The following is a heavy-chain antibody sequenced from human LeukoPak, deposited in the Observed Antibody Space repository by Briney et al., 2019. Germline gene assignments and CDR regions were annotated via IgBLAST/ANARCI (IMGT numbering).Heavy chain of an antibody. D-gene: IGHD1-7*01. Sequence: SETLSLTCIVSGGSISSSTYYWRWIRQPPGKGLEWIGSLYYSGSTYYNPSLKSRVTISVDTSKNQFSLKLSSVTAADTAVYYCARQVECNWNYIFNYFDPWGQGTLVTVSS. CDR1: GGSISSSTYY. CDR2: LYYSGST. CDR3: ARQVECNWNYIFNYFDP. J-gene: IGHJ5*02. V-gene: IGHV4-39*01.